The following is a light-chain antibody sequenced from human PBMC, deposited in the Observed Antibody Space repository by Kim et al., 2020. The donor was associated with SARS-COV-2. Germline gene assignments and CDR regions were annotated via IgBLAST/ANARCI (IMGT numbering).Light chain of an antibody. CDR3: LSYTSSSTYV. V-gene: IGLV2-14*03. CDR1: SSDVGGYKY. CDR2: DVS. Sequence: QSALTQPASVSGSPGQSITISCTGSSSDVGGYKYVSWHQQHPDKAPKPIIYDVSDRPSGVSNRFSGSKSGNTASLTISGLQPEDEADYYCLSYTSSSTYVLGTGTKVTVL. J-gene: IGLJ1*01.